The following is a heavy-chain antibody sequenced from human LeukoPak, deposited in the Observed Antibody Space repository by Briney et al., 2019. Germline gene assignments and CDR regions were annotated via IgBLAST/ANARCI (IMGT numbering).Heavy chain of an antibody. J-gene: IGHJ6*02. V-gene: IGHV3-66*01. Sequence: GASLRLSCAASGFIVSENYMSWVRQAPGKGLEWVSTVYSGGLTFYADPVKGRFTISRDNSKNTLYLQMSSLRAEDTAVYYCVRDRWPGLGDFWGQGTTVTVSS. CDR2: VYSGGLT. CDR1: GFIVSENY. D-gene: IGHD6-19*01. CDR3: VRDRWPGLGDF.